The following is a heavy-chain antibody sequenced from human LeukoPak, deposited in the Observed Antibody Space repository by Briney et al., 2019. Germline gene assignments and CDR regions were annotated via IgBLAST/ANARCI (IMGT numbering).Heavy chain of an antibody. CDR3: ARTSGDNYGNALYFDY. J-gene: IGHJ4*02. D-gene: IGHD4-23*01. V-gene: IGHV5-51*01. CDR1: RYSFTNHW. CDR2: IYPGDSDT. Sequence: GESLKISCKGSRYSFTNHWIGWVRQTPGKGLEWMGFIYPGDSDTRYSPPFQGQVTFSADKSITTAYLQWSSLKASDTAIYYCARTSGDNYGNALYFDYWGQGTLVTVSS.